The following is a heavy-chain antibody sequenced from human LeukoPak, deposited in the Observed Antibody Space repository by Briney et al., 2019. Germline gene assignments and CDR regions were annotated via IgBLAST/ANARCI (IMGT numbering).Heavy chain of an antibody. CDR3: ARRAGAYSHPYDY. CDR2: IYSDNT. Sequence: GGSLRLSCTVSGFTVSSNSMSWVRQAPGKGLEWVSFIYSDNTHYSDSVKGRFTISRDNSKNTLNLQMNSLRAEDTAVYYCARRAGAYSHPYDYWGQGTLVTVSS. CDR1: GFTVSSNS. D-gene: IGHD4/OR15-4a*01. J-gene: IGHJ4*02. V-gene: IGHV3-53*01.